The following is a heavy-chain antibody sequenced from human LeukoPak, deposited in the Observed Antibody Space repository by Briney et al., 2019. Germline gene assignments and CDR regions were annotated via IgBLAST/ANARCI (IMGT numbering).Heavy chain of an antibody. J-gene: IGHJ4*02. Sequence: GASVEVSCKASGYTFTSYGISWVRQAPGQGLEWMGWISAYNGNTNYAQKLQGRVTMTTDTSTSTAYMELRSLRSDDTAVYYCARDYDYYGSGSYYTWGQGTLVTVSS. CDR2: ISAYNGNT. CDR1: GYTFTSYG. CDR3: ARDYDYYGSGSYYT. V-gene: IGHV1-18*01. D-gene: IGHD3-10*01.